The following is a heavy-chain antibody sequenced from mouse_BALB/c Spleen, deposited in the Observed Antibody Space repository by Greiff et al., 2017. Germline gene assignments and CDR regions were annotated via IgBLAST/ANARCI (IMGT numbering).Heavy chain of an antibody. CDR3: ARWYYGSSYWYFDV. D-gene: IGHD1-1*01. CDR2: ISTYYGDA. Sequence: QVQLKESGAELVRPGVSVKISCKGSGYTFTDYAMHWVKQSHAKSLEWIGVISTYYGDASYNQKFKGKATMTVDKSSSTAYMELARLTSEDSAIYYCARWYYGSSYWYFDVWGAGTTVTVSS. J-gene: IGHJ1*01. V-gene: IGHV1S137*01. CDR1: GYTFTDYA.